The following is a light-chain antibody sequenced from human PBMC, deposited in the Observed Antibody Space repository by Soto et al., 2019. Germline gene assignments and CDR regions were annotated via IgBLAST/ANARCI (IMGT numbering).Light chain of an antibody. Sequence: DIQMTQSPSSLSASVGDRITITCRASQSISRYLNWYQHKPGKAPKLLIYDASTLETGVPSRFSGSGSGTEFTLTISSLQPDDFASYYCQQYNGFSTFGQGTKLEIK. J-gene: IGKJ2*01. CDR3: QQYNGFST. CDR2: DAS. V-gene: IGKV1-5*01. CDR1: QSISRY.